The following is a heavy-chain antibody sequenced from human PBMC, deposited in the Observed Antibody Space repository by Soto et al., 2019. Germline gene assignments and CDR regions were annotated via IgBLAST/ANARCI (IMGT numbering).Heavy chain of an antibody. CDR2: IIPVFGRT. Sequence: QVQLVQSGAEVKKPGSSVKVSCKASGGTLTRHAISWVRQAPGLGLERMGVIIPVFGRTYYAQRFEGRVTVTADESTSTVYMELSSLTSEDTAMYYCGRDSYDSSGSVIYGMDVWGQGTTVTVS. J-gene: IGHJ6*02. D-gene: IGHD3-22*01. V-gene: IGHV1-69*01. CDR3: GRDSYDSSGSVIYGMDV. CDR1: GGTLTRHA.